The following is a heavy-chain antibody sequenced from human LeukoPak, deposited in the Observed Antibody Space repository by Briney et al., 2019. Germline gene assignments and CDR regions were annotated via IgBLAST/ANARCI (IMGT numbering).Heavy chain of an antibody. CDR3: ARFTQSRAAAGINYFDY. D-gene: IGHD6-13*01. V-gene: IGHV1-2*04. CDR2: INPNSGGT. Sequence: ASVKVSCKASGYTFTGYYMHWVRQAPGQGLEWMGWINPNSGGTNYAQKFQGWVTMTRDTSISTAYMELSRLRSDDTAVYYCARFTQSRAAAGINYFDYWGQGTLVTVSS. J-gene: IGHJ4*02. CDR1: GYTFTGYY.